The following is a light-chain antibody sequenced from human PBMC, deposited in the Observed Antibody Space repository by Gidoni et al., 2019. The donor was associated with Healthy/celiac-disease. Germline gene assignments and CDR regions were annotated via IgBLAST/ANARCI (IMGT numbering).Light chain of an antibody. CDR2: DAS. Sequence: ELVLTQSPATLSLSPGKRATLSCMASQSVSSYLAWYQQKPGQAPRLLIYDASNRATGIPARFSGSGSGTDFTLTISSLEPEDFAVYYCQQRSNWPLTFGGGTKVEIK. V-gene: IGKV3-11*01. J-gene: IGKJ4*02. CDR3: QQRSNWPLT. CDR1: QSVSSY.